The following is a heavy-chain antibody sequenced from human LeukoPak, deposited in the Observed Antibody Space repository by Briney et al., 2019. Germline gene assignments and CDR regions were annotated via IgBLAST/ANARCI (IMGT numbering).Heavy chain of an antibody. CDR3: ARERYYYGSGSYWA. V-gene: IGHV4-31*03. CDR2: IYYSGST. D-gene: IGHD3-10*01. J-gene: IGHJ5*02. Sequence: SQTLSLTCTVSGGSISSGGYYWSWIRQHPGKGLEWIGYIYYSGSTNYNPSLKSRVTISVDTSKNQFSLKLSSVTAADTAVYYCARERYYYGSGSYWAWGQGTLVTVSS. CDR1: GGSISSGGYY.